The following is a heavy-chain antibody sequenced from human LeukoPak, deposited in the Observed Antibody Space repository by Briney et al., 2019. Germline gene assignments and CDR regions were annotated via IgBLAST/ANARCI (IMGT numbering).Heavy chain of an antibody. CDR1: GFTFSSYD. V-gene: IGHV3-13*01. CDR2: IGTTGDT. J-gene: IGHJ4*02. CDR3: AKVGPSDSSGWLNYFDY. Sequence: GGSLRLSCEVSGFTFSSYDVHWVRQTTGKGLEWVSGIGTTGDTHYPDSVKGRFTVSRENAKNSLYLQMNSLRAEDTAVYYCAKVGPSDSSGWLNYFDYWGQGTLVTVSS. D-gene: IGHD6-19*01.